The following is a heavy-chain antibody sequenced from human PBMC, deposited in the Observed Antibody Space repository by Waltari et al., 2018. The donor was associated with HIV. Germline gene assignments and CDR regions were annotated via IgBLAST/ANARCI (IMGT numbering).Heavy chain of an antibody. Sequence: EVPLVESGGDLVKLGGSLRLSCSASGFTVSSYNMNWVRQAPGKGLEWVSFISSSSSYIYYADSGKGRFTISRDNAKNSLNLQMNSLRAEDTAVYYCARDSLRGIGADGNWFDPWGQGTLVTVSS. CDR2: ISSSSSYI. CDR1: GFTVSSYN. V-gene: IGHV3-21*01. D-gene: IGHD6-13*01. J-gene: IGHJ5*02. CDR3: ARDSLRGIGADGNWFDP.